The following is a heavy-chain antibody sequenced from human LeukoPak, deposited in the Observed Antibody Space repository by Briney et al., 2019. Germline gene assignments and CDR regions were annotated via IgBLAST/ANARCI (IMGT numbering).Heavy chain of an antibody. CDR1: GFTFRGNG. V-gene: IGHV3-33*01. J-gene: IGHJ4*02. Sequence: GRSLRLSCAASGFTFRGNGMHWVRQAPGKGLEWVAIIWYGGSNRYYADSVKGRFTISRDNSKNTLFLQMNSLTAEDTAVYYCARDQGTSVTAMVGGHFDYWGPGTLVTVSS. D-gene: IGHD4-17*01. CDR2: IWYGGSNR. CDR3: ARDQGTSVTAMVGGHFDY.